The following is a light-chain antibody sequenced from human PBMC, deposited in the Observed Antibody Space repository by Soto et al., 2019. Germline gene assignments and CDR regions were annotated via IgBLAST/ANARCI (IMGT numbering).Light chain of an antibody. Sequence: EIVMTQSPVTLSVSPGHRAILTCGASQSISTNLAWYQQKPGQAPRLLIYGASTRATDIPARFSGSGSGTEFTLTISSLQPEDVAVYYCLQFDNCPAWTFGHGTRVQV. J-gene: IGKJ1*01. CDR3: LQFDNCPAWT. V-gene: IGKV3-15*01. CDR1: QSISTN. CDR2: GAS.